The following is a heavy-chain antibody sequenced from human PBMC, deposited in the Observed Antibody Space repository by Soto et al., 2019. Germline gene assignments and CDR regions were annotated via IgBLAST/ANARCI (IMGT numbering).Heavy chain of an antibody. CDR3: AKAEDLGFLEWLLYGMDV. D-gene: IGHD3-3*01. V-gene: IGHV3-23*01. Sequence: GGSLSLSCAASGFTFSSYAMSWVRQAPGKGLEWVSAISGSGGSTYYADSVKGRFTISRDNSKNTLYLQMNSLRAEDTAVYYCAKAEDLGFLEWLLYGMDVWGQGTTVTVSS. CDR1: GFTFSSYA. J-gene: IGHJ6*02. CDR2: ISGSGGST.